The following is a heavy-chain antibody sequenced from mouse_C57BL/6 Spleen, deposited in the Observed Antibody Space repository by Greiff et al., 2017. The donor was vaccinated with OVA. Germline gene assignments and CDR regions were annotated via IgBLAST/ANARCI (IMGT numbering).Heavy chain of an antibody. CDR2: ILPASGST. CDR1: GYTFTGYW. CDR3: ARSGLWYSTGAWFAY. J-gene: IGHJ3*01. V-gene: IGHV1-9*01. D-gene: IGHD2-1*01. Sequence: VQLQQSGAELMKPGASVKLSCKATGYTFTGYWIEWVKQRPGHGLEWIGEILPASGSTNYNAKFKGKATFTADTSSNTAYMQLSSLTTEVSAIYYCARSGLWYSTGAWFAYWGQGTLVTVSA.